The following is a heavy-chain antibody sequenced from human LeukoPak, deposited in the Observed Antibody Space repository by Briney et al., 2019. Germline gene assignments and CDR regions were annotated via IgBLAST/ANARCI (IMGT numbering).Heavy chain of an antibody. D-gene: IGHD3-10*01. V-gene: IGHV4-4*02. J-gene: IGHJ4*02. Sequence: PSETLSLTCAVSGGSISSSNWWSWVLQPPGKGLEWIGEIYHSGSTNYNPSLKSRVTISVDKSKNQFSLKLSSVTAADTAVYYCATALWFGEYYFDYWGQGTLVTVSS. CDR3: ATALWFGEYYFDY. CDR1: GGSISSSNW. CDR2: IYHSGST.